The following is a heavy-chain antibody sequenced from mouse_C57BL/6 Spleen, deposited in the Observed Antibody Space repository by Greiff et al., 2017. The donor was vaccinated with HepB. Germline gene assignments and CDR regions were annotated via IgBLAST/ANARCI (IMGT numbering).Heavy chain of an antibody. CDR2: IDPSDSET. V-gene: IGHV1-52*01. J-gene: IGHJ3*01. Sequence: QVQLQQPGAELVRPGSSVKLSCKASGYTFTSYWMHWVKQRPIQGLEWIGNIDPSDSETHYNQKFKDKATLTVDKSSSTAYMQLSSLTSEDSAVYYGARAYDGYYGGGFAYWGQGTLVTVSA. CDR3: ARAYDGYYGGGFAY. CDR1: GYTFTSYW. D-gene: IGHD2-3*01.